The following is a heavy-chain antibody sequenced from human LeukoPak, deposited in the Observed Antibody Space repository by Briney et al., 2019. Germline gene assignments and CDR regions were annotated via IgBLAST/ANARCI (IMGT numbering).Heavy chain of an antibody. V-gene: IGHV3-21*04. CDR3: ARDESSWFGELSPLFDP. CDR1: GFTFSSYS. CDR2: ISSSSSYI. J-gene: IGHJ5*02. Sequence: GGSLRLSCAASGFTFSSYSMNWVRQAPGKGLEWVSSISSSSSYIYYADSAKGRFTISRDNAKNSLYLQMSSLRAEDTAVYYCARDESSWFGELSPLFDPWGQGTLVTVSS. D-gene: IGHD3-10*01.